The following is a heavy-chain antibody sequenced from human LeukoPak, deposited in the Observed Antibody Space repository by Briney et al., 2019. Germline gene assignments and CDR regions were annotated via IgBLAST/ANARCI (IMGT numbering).Heavy chain of an antibody. CDR2: ISGSGGDT. CDR1: GFTFRSYA. Sequence: GGSLRLSCAASGFTFRSYAIYWVRQAPGKGLEWVSGISGSGGDTYFADSVKDRFTISRDNSKNTVFLQMDRLRAEDTAVYYCAKTTAGYSSGRYPGWPVDYWGQGTLDTVSS. J-gene: IGHJ4*02. CDR3: AKTTAGYSSGRYPGWPVDY. D-gene: IGHD6-19*01. V-gene: IGHV3-23*01.